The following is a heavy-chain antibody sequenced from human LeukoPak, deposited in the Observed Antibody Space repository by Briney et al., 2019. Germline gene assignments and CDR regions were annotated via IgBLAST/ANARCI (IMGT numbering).Heavy chain of an antibody. V-gene: IGHV1-2*02. CDR3: ARVVGQGTAMPSRAFFDY. J-gene: IGHJ4*02. Sequence: GSVKVSCKASGYTFTAYCIHWVRQAPGQGLEWMGWIAPNTGQTDSAQKFQGRVTVTRDTSINTAYMDLSSLRSDDTAVYYCARVVGQGTAMPSRAFFDYWGQGTLVTVSS. CDR2: IAPNTGQT. CDR1: GYTFTAYC. D-gene: IGHD5-18*01.